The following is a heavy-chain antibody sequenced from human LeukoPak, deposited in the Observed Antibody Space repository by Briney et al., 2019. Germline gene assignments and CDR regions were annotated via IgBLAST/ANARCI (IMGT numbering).Heavy chain of an antibody. D-gene: IGHD2-2*02. J-gene: IGHJ5*02. CDR3: ARVAGGRYCSSTSCYMRGWFDP. CDR2: IIPIFGKA. CDR1: RGTFSSYA. Sequence: SVKVSCKASRGTFSSYAISWVRQAPGQGLEWMGGIIPIFGKANYAQKFQGRVTITADESTSTAYMELSSLRSEDTAVYYCARVAGGRYCSSTSCYMRGWFDPWGQGTLATVSS. V-gene: IGHV1-69*13.